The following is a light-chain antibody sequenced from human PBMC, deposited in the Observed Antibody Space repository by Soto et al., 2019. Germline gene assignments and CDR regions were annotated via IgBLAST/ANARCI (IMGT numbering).Light chain of an antibody. CDR3: QSYDDIVRGSV. V-gene: IGLV1-40*01. CDR2: GNN. CDR1: SSNIGTFD. J-gene: IGLJ2*01. Sequence: QSVLTQPPSVSGAPGQRVTISCTGSSSNIGTFDVHWYQHLPGTVPSLLIYGNNNRHSGVPDRFAGSRSGTSASLTITGLQAEDEADYYCQSYDDIVRGSVFGGGTKVTVL.